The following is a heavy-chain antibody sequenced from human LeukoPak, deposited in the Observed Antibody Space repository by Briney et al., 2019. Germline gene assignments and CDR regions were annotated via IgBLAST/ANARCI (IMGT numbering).Heavy chain of an antibody. Sequence: GGSLRLSCAASGFTFNSYFLNWVRQAPGKGLEWVSSISGTSNYIYYADSVKGRFTVSRDNAKNSLYLQMNSLSAEDTAVYYCAKDVDYYDSSGPTILDYWGQGTLVTVSS. J-gene: IGHJ4*02. V-gene: IGHV3-21*04. D-gene: IGHD3-22*01. CDR1: GFTFNSYF. CDR3: AKDVDYYDSSGPTILDY. CDR2: ISGTSNYI.